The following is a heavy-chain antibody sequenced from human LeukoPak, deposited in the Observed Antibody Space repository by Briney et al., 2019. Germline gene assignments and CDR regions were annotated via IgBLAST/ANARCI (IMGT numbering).Heavy chain of an antibody. CDR2: TNRDDSDT. D-gene: IGHD3-22*01. J-gene: IGHJ4*02. CDR3: ARSANYFDTSGQDY. V-gene: IGHV3-74*01. Sequence: GGSLRLSCAASGFTFSGYWMHWVRQAPGKGLVWVSRTNRDDSDTSYADSVKGRFTISRDKAKSTLYLQMNSLRVEDTAVYYCARSANYFDTSGQDYWGQGTLVTVSS. CDR1: GFTFSGYW.